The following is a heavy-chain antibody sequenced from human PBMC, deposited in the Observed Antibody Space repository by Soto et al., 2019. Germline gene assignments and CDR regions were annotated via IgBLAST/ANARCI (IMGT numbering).Heavy chain of an antibody. Sequence: QVQLQESGPGLVKPSQTLSLTCTVSGVSMETDKYYWSWLRQYPGKGPEWIGFISNSGTTSYTPSLLKRVTLSTDTSKNTFSMILTSVTAAATAVYYCARVPIEVDYWGGHHPQMFDHWGQGVVVTVSS. CDR2: ISNSGTT. V-gene: IGHV4-31*03. J-gene: IGHJ4*02. CDR3: ARVPIEVDYWGGHHPQMFDH. CDR1: GVSMETDKYY. D-gene: IGHD3-3*01.